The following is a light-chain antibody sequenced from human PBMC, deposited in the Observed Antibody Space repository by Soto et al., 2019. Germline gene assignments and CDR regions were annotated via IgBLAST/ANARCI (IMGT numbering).Light chain of an antibody. V-gene: IGLV2-11*01. CDR2: DVT. Sequence: QSVLTQPRSVSASPGQSVTISCTGTSSDVGRYDYVSWYQQHPGKAPKLIVYDVTERPSGVPDRFSGSKSGNTASLTISGLQAEDEADYSCCSFASSYSYVFGTGTKVTVL. CDR3: CSFASSYSYV. J-gene: IGLJ1*01. CDR1: SSDVGRYDY.